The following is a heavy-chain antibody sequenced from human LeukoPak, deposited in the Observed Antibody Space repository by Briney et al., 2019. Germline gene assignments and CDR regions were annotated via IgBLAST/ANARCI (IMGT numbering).Heavy chain of an antibody. CDR2: IRSDGSNK. Sequence: PGGSLRLSCAASGFTFSSYGMHWVRQAPGKGLEWVAFIRSDGSNKYYADSVKGRFTISRDNSKLYLQMNSLRAEDTAVYYCAKAVTGTTLVRWDYWGQGTLVTVSS. CDR1: GFTFSSYG. V-gene: IGHV3-30*02. D-gene: IGHD1-7*01. J-gene: IGHJ4*02. CDR3: AKAVTGTTLVRWDY.